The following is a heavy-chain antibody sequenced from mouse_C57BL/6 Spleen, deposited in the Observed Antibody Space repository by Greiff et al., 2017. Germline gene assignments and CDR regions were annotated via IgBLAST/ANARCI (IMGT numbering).Heavy chain of an antibody. D-gene: IGHD1-1*01. CDR1: GYTFTSYW. V-gene: IGHV1-50*01. CDR2: IDPSGSYT. Sequence: QVQLKQPGAELVKPGASVKLSCKASGYTFTSYWMQWVKQRPGQGLEWIGEIDPSGSYTNYNQKFKGKATLTVDTSSSTAYMQLSSLTSEDAAVYYCAKSSYDYSDYWGQGTTLTVSS. CDR3: AKSSYDYSDY. J-gene: IGHJ2*01.